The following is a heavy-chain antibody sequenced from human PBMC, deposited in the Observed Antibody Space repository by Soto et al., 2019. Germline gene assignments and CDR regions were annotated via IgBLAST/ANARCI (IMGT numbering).Heavy chain of an antibody. CDR2: ISTTGGT. J-gene: IGHJ5*02. CDR1: GGSTRTYH. V-gene: IGHV4-4*07. CDR3: AKGAGPPWFDP. Sequence: SETLSLTCSVSGGSTRTYHWSWIRQPAGKGLEWIGRISTTGGTNYSPSLQSRVTMSLDTSKNQFSLELTSVTAADTAVYYCAKGAGPPWFDPLGPGNPGHRLL.